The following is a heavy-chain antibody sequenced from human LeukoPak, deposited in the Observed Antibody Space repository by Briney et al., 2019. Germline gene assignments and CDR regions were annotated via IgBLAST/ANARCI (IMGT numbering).Heavy chain of an antibody. CDR1: GFTFSSYW. J-gene: IGHJ4*02. CDR2: IKQDGSEK. D-gene: IGHD6-6*01. Sequence: GGSLRLSCAASGFTFSSYWMSWVRQAPGKGLEWVANIKQDGSEKYYVDSVKGRFTISRDNAKNSLYLQMNSLRAEDTAVYYCAREIAYSSSSFGFFYYFDYWGQGTLVTVSS. CDR3: AREIAYSSSSFGFFYYFDY. V-gene: IGHV3-7*01.